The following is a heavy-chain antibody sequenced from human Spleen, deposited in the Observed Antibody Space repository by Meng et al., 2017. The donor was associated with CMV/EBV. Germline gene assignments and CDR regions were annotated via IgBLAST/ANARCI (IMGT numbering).Heavy chain of an antibody. CDR2: IYPGDSDT. Sequence: KVSCKGSGYRFTNYWIGWVHQMPGKGLEWMGIIYPGDSDTKYSPSFQGQVTISADKSISTAYLQWSSLKASDSAMYYCARGGSGTYYPVDYWGQGTLVTVSS. D-gene: IGHD3-10*01. J-gene: IGHJ4*02. CDR3: ARGGSGTYYPVDY. V-gene: IGHV5-51*07. CDR1: GYRFTNYW.